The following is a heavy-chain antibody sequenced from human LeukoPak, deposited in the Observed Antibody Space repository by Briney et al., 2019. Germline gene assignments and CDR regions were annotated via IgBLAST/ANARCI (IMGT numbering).Heavy chain of an antibody. CDR2: ISGSGGST. D-gene: IGHD2-15*01. Sequence: GGSLRLSCAAPGFTFSSYAMSWVRQAPGKGLEWVSAISGSGGSTYYVDSVKGRFTISRDNSKNTLYLQMNSLRAEDTAVYYCAKDWAVVVVAARYFDYWGQGTLVTVSS. V-gene: IGHV3-23*01. CDR3: AKDWAVVVVAARYFDY. J-gene: IGHJ4*02. CDR1: GFTFSSYA.